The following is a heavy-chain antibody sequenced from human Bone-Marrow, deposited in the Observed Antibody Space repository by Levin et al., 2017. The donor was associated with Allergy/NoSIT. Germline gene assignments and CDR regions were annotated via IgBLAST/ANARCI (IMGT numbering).Heavy chain of an antibody. V-gene: IGHV3-30-3*01. Sequence: GGSLRLSCPASGFTFSSYAMHWVRQAPGKGLEWVAVISFHGSNKFYADSVKGRFTISRDNSKNTLYLQMDSLRPEDTALYHCARGDRGYSYGNIDYWGQGTLVTVSS. CDR3: ARGDRGYSYGNIDY. D-gene: IGHD5-18*01. CDR2: ISFHGSNK. J-gene: IGHJ4*02. CDR1: GFTFSSYA.